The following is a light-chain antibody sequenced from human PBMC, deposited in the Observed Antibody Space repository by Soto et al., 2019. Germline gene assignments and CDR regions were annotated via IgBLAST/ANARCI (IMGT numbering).Light chain of an antibody. CDR1: QSVSSY. Sequence: EIVLTQSPATLSLSPGERATLSCRASQSVSSYLAWHQQKPGQAPRLLISDASNRATGIPARFSGSGSGTDFTLTISSLEPDDFAAYYCQQRSNWPLTFGGGTKVEIK. CDR3: QQRSNWPLT. J-gene: IGKJ4*01. V-gene: IGKV3-11*01. CDR2: DAS.